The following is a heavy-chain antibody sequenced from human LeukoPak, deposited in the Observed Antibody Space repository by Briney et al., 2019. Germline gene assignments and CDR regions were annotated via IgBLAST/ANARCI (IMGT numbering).Heavy chain of an antibody. CDR1: GFTPSSYS. CDR2: ITASSSTI. V-gene: IGHV3-48*04. D-gene: IGHD6-13*01. Sequence: GGSLRLSCAAYGFTPSSYSMNWVRQAPGKGLEWVSYITASSSTIYYADSVKGRFTISRDNAKNSLYLQMNSLRVEDTAIYYCTTPAAGPRAEYSLHWGQGTLVTVSS. CDR3: TTPAAGPRAEYSLH. J-gene: IGHJ1*01.